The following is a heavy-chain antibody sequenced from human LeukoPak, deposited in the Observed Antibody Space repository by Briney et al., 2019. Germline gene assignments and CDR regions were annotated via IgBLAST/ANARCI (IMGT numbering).Heavy chain of an antibody. CDR1: GFTVSTNY. V-gene: IGHV3-66*02. CDR2: VYGGNTS. Sequence: AGGSLRLSCAASGFTVSTNYMSWVRQAPGRGLEWVSVVYGGNTSYYADSVKGRFTISRDTSKNTVHLQMNSLTTEDTAVYYCARAYGSNSNDYWGQGTLVTVSP. D-gene: IGHD6-13*01. J-gene: IGHJ4*02. CDR3: ARAYGSNSNDY.